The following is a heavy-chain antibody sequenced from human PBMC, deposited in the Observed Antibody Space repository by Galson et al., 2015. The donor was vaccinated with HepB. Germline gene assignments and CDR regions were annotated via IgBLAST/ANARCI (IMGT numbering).Heavy chain of an antibody. CDR3: ARAEKWFGDNWFDP. CDR2: ISSSSYI. J-gene: IGHJ5*02. CDR1: GFTFSSYS. V-gene: IGHV3-21*01. Sequence: SLRLSCAASGFTFSSYSMNWVRQAPGKGLEWVSSISSSSYIYYADSVKGRFTISRDNAKNSLYLQMNSLRAEDTAVYYCARAEKWFGDNWFDPWGQGTLVTVSS. D-gene: IGHD3-10*01.